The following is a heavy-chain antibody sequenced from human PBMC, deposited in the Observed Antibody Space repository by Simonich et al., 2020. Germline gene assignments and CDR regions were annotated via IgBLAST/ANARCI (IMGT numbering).Heavy chain of an antibody. V-gene: IGHV1-2*02. CDR2: NNPNSGGT. CDR3: ARVSGGTAMVTSTFDI. CDR1: GYTFTGYY. J-gene: IGHJ3*02. Sequence: QVQLVQSGAEVKKPGASVKVSCKASGYTFTGYYMHWVRRAPGQGLGWMGWNNPNSGGTNYEQKFQGRVTMTRDTSISTAYMELSRLRSDDTAVYYCARVSGGTAMVTSTFDIWGQGTMVTVSS. D-gene: IGHD5-18*01.